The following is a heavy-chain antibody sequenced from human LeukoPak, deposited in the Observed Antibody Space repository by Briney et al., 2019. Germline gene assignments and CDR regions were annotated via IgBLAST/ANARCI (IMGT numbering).Heavy chain of an antibody. CDR2: IYHSGST. CDR1: GYSISSGYY. D-gene: IGHD4-17*01. Sequence: SETLSLTCAVSGYSISSGYYWCCIRQPPGKGLEWIGRIYHSGSTYYNPSLKSRVTISVDTSKNQFSLKLSSVTAADTAVYYCASLYGDYLDYWGQGTLVTVSS. J-gene: IGHJ4*02. CDR3: ASLYGDYLDY. V-gene: IGHV4-38-2*01.